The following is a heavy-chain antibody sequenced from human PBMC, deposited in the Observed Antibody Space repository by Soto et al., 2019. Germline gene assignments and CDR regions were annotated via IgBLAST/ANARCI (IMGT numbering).Heavy chain of an antibody. CDR3: ARDASTTYYGMDV. D-gene: IGHD4-17*01. CDR2: INGGNGNT. J-gene: IGHJ6*02. Sequence: QVQLVQSGAEVKKPGASVKVSCKASGYTFTNYAMHWVRQAPGQRLEWMGWINGGNGNTKYSQKFQGRVTITRDTSATTGYMEVSSLRSEDTAVYYCARDASTTYYGMDVWGQGTTVTVS. V-gene: IGHV1-3*01. CDR1: GYTFTNYA.